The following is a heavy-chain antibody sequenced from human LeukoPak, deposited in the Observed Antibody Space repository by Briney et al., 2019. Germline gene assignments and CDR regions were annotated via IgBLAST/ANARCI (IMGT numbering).Heavy chain of an antibody. V-gene: IGHV4-59*01. CDR1: GGSISSYY. CDR2: IYYSGST. CDR3: GRNVGVGMDV. Sequence: SETLSLTCAVSGGSISSYYWSWIRQPPGKGLEWIGYIYYSGSTNYNPSLKSRLTISVDTSKKQCTRKLISVTAAETAVYYWGRNVGVGMDVWSKGTTVTVSS. J-gene: IGHJ6*04. D-gene: IGHD1-26*01.